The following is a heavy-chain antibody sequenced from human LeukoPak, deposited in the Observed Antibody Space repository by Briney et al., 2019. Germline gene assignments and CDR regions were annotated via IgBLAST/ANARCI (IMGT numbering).Heavy chain of an antibody. D-gene: IGHD2-2*01. Sequence: GASVKVSCKASGGTFSSYAISWVRQAPGQGLEWMGGIIPIFGTANYAQKFQGRVTITADESTSTAYMELSSPRSEDTAVYYCARDEGYCSSTSCYGTYWGQGTLVTVSS. V-gene: IGHV1-69*13. CDR1: GGTFSSYA. CDR3: ARDEGYCSSTSCYGTY. CDR2: IIPIFGTA. J-gene: IGHJ4*02.